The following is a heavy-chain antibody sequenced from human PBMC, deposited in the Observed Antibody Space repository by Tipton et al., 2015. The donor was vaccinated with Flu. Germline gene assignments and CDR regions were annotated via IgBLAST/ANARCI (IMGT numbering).Heavy chain of an antibody. D-gene: IGHD2-15*01. CDR1: GYTFTSYD. J-gene: IGHJ6*03. V-gene: IGHV1-8*01. CDR2: MNPNSGNT. CDR3: ARASPDIVVLLVGTFYYYYMDV. Sequence: QVQLVQSGAEVKKPGASVKVSCKASGYTFTSYDINWVRQATGQGLEWMGWMNPNSGNTGYAQKFQGRVTMTRNTSISTAYMELSSLRSEDTAVYYCARASPDIVVLLVGTFYYYYMDVWGKGTTVTVSS.